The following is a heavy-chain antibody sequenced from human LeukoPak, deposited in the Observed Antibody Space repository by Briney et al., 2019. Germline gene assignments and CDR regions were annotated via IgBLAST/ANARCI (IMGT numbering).Heavy chain of an antibody. V-gene: IGHV4-4*07. Sequence: PSETLSLTCTVSGGSISDYYWSWIRQPAGKGLEWIGRLYPSGSTNYNPSLKSRLTMSIDTSKNQFSLKLSSVTAADTAAYYCARVGLRQTAWFDPWGQGTPVTVSS. D-gene: IGHD5-12*01. CDR2: LYPSGST. CDR3: ARVGLRQTAWFDP. J-gene: IGHJ5*02. CDR1: GGSISDYY.